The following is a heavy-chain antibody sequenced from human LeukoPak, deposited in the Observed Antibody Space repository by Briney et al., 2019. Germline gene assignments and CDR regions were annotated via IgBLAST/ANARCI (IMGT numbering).Heavy chain of an antibody. CDR2: IRSYSSYI. D-gene: IGHD2/OR15-2a*01. CDR1: GFTFSSYS. J-gene: IGHJ6*03. Sequence: GGSLRLSCAASGFTFSSYSMNWVRQAPGKGLEWVATIRSYSSYIHYGDSVKGRFTISRDDAEKSVFLQMNNLRVEDTAAYFCARFSEVYYYVDVWGTGTTVTVSS. V-gene: IGHV3-21*01. CDR3: ARFSEVYYYVDV.